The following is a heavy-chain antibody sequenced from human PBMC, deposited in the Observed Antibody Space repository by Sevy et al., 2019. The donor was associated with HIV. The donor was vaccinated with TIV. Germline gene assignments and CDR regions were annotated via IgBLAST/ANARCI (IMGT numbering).Heavy chain of an antibody. CDR1: GFTFSSYG. D-gene: IGHD2-2*01. CDR2: ISYDGSNK. V-gene: IGHV3-30*18. CDR3: AKVGIYCSSTSCSHYYYYGMDV. J-gene: IGHJ6*02. Sequence: AGSLRLSCAASGFTFSSYGMHWVLQAPGKELEWVAVISYDGSNKYYADSVKGRFTISRDNSKNTLYLQMNSLRAEDTAVDYSAKVGIYCSSTSCSHYYYYGMDVWGQGTTVTVSS.